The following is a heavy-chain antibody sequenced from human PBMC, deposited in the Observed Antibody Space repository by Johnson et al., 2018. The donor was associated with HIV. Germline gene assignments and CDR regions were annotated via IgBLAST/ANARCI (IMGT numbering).Heavy chain of an antibody. Sequence: QVQLVESGGGVVRPGGSLRLSCAASGFTFSSYGMHWVRQAPGKGLEWVAVISYDGSNKYYADSVKGRFTISRDNSKNTLYLQMNSLRAEDTAVYYCARDLLWYSGSQLEAFDIWGQGTMVTVSS. V-gene: IGHV3-30*03. J-gene: IGHJ3*02. CDR2: ISYDGSNK. CDR3: ARDLLWYSGSQLEAFDI. D-gene: IGHD1-26*01. CDR1: GFTFSSYG.